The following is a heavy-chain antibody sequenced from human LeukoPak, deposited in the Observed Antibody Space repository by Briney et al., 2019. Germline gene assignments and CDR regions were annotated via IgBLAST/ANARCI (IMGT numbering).Heavy chain of an antibody. D-gene: IGHD6-13*01. CDR3: ARDYEAAAGMWVTTPWWWFDP. CDR2: IKQDGSEK. V-gene: IGHV3-7*01. CDR1: GFTFSSYW. J-gene: IGHJ5*02. Sequence: PGGALRLSCAASGFTFSSYWMSWVRQAPGKGLEWVANIKQDGSEKYYVDSVKGQFTISRDNAKNSLYLQMNSLRAEDTAVYYCARDYEAAAGMWVTTPWWWFDPWGQGTLVTVSS.